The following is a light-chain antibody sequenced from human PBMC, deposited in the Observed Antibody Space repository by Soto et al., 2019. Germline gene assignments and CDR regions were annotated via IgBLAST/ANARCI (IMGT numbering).Light chain of an antibody. Sequence: VMKQSPGTLSLSPVESSTLYCRSSQYVSSGYLAWYQQKPGQAPRLLIYGASSRATGFPDRFSGSGSGTDFTLTISRLEPEDFAVYYCQQFSSYPLTFGGGTKVDIK. J-gene: IGKJ4*01. CDR3: QQFSSYPLT. CDR1: QYVSSGY. CDR2: GAS. V-gene: IGKV3-20*01.